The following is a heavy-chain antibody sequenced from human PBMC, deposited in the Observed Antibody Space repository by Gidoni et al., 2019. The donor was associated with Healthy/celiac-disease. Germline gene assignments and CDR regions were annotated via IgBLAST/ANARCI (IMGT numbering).Heavy chain of an antibody. CDR2: ISGSGGST. J-gene: IGHJ4*02. Sequence: EVQLLESGGGLVQPGGSLRLSCAASGFTFSSYAMSWVRQAPGKGLEWVSAISGSGGSTYYADSVKGRFTISRDNSKNTLYLKMNSLRAEDTAVYYCAKELDPYDYVWGSQTFDYWGQGTLVTVSS. V-gene: IGHV3-23*01. D-gene: IGHD3-16*01. CDR3: AKELDPYDYVWGSQTFDY. CDR1: GFTFSSYA.